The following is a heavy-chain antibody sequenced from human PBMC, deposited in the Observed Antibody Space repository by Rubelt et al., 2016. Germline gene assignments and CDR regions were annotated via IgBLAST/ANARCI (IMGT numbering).Heavy chain of an antibody. CDR1: GITFTNAW. Sequence: EVQLVESGGGLVKPWGSLRLSCAASGITFTNAWMSWVRQAPGKGLEWVSYLSGSGTTIYYADSVKGRFTISRDCAKNSLYLQINRLGAEDTAVYYCGRDYRFSMDVWGQGTTVTVSS. D-gene: IGHD1-26*01. V-gene: IGHV3-48*04. CDR3: GRDYRFSMDV. CDR2: LSGSGTTI. J-gene: IGHJ6*02.